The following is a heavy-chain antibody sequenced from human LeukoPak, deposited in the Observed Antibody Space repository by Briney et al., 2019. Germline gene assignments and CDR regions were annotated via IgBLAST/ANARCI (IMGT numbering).Heavy chain of an antibody. D-gene: IGHD1-26*01. V-gene: IGHV1-18*01. CDR2: ISAYNDKT. CDR1: GYTFSDYG. CDR3: AKDSGGYSGSFSN. Sequence: GASVKVSCKASGYTFSDYGISWVRQAPGQGLEWMGWISAYNDKTDLAEKVQGRVTMTTDTSTSTAYMELRSLTSDDTGVYYCAKDSGGYSGSFSNWGQGTLVTVSS. J-gene: IGHJ4*02.